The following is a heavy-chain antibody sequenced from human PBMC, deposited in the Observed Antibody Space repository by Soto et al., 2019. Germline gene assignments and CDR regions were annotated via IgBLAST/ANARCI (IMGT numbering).Heavy chain of an antibody. CDR1: GGSISSYY. CDR3: ARARLDYYGSGAYGMDV. J-gene: IGHJ6*02. D-gene: IGHD3-10*01. Sequence: QVQLQESGPGLVKPSETLSLTCTVSGGSISSYYWSWIRQPPGKGLEWIGYIYYSGSTNYNPSLKGRVTISVAGPKSQFSLKLSSVTAADMAVYYCARARLDYYGSGAYGMDVWGQGTTVTVSS. CDR2: IYYSGST. V-gene: IGHV4-59*01.